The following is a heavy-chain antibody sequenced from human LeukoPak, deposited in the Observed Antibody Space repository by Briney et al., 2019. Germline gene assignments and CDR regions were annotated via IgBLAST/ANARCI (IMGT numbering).Heavy chain of an antibody. CDR1: GFTFGDYA. D-gene: IGHD3-22*01. J-gene: IGHJ3*02. CDR2: ISGSGGST. CDR3: AKDRRPTYYSDSSGYYFRDAFDM. V-gene: IGHV3-23*01. Sequence: PGGSLRLSCTASGFTFGDYAMNWFRQAPGKGLEWVSAISGSGGSTYYADSVKGRFTISRDNSKNTLYVQMNSLRAEDTAVYYCAKDRRPTYYSDSSGYYFRDAFDMWGQGTMVTVSS.